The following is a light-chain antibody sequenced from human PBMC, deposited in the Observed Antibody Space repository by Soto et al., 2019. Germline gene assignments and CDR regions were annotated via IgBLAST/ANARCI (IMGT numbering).Light chain of an antibody. J-gene: IGKJ1*01. V-gene: IGKV3-20*01. CDR1: QTLTNTY. Sequence: EIELTQSPGTLSLSAGERATLSCRASQTLTNTYLAWYQQKPGQAPRLLIFDASTRATGIPDRFSGSGSGTDFTLTISRLEPEDFAVYCCQLYGVSPKTFGQGTNVEVK. CDR2: DAS. CDR3: QLYGVSPKT.